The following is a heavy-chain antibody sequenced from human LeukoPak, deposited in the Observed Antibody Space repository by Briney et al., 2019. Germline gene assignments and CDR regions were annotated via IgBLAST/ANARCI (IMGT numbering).Heavy chain of an antibody. CDR2: IYYSGST. V-gene: IGHV4-59*01. Sequence: SETLSLTCTVSGGSISSYYWSWIRQPPGKGLEWIGYIYYSGSTNYNPSLKSRVTISVDTSKNQFSLKLSSVTAADTAVYYCARSRYYDSWDYWGQGTLVTVSS. D-gene: IGHD3-22*01. CDR1: GGSISSYY. CDR3: ARSRYYDSWDY. J-gene: IGHJ4*02.